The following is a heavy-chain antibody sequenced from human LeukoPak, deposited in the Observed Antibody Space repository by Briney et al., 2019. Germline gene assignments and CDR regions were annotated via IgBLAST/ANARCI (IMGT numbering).Heavy chain of an antibody. V-gene: IGHV4-38-2*02. J-gene: IGHJ4*02. CDR1: HYSISSNYY. Sequence: SETLSLTCTVSHYSISSNYYWGWIRRPPGKGLEWIGSIYHSGSTYYNPSLKSRVTISVDTSKNQFSLKLTSVTAADTAVYYCARSSGYMSYWGQGTLVTVSS. CDR2: IYHSGST. D-gene: IGHD3-22*01. CDR3: ARSSGYMSY.